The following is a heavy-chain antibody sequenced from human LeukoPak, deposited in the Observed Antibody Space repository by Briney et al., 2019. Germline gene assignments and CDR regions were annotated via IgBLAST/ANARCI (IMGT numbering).Heavy chain of an antibody. V-gene: IGHV3-48*02. Sequence: GGSLRLSCVASGFTFSNYNINWVRQAPGKGLEWVSYISTSGRAIFYADSVKGRFTISRDNAKNSLFLQMNSLRDEDTAVYYCARVPLYDRSGYYFDYWGLGTLVTVSS. CDR2: ISTSGRAI. CDR1: GFTFSNYN. CDR3: ARVPLYDRSGYYFDY. D-gene: IGHD3-22*01. J-gene: IGHJ4*02.